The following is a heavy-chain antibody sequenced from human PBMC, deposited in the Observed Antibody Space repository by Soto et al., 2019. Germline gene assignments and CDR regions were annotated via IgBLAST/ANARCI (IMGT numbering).Heavy chain of an antibody. Sequence: GGSLRLSCAASGFTFSSYAMSWVRQAPGKGLEWVSAISGSGGSTYYADSVKGRFTISRDNSKNTLYLQMNSLRAEDTAVYYCAKGGYCSSTSCSGYYMDVWGKGTTVTVSS. V-gene: IGHV3-23*01. CDR1: GFTFSSYA. J-gene: IGHJ6*03. D-gene: IGHD2-2*01. CDR3: AKGGYCSSTSCSGYYMDV. CDR2: ISGSGGST.